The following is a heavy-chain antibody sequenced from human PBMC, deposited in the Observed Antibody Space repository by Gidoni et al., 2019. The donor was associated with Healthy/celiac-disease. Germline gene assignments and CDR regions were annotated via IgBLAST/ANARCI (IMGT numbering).Heavy chain of an antibody. CDR3: ARNSYYYDSSGKALMGAFDI. J-gene: IGHJ3*02. Sequence: QVQLVQSGAEVKKPGSSVKVSCKASGGTVSSYAISWVRQAPGQGLEWMGGIIPIFGTANYAQKFQGRVTITADESTSTAYMELSSLRSEDTAVYYCARNSYYYDSSGKALMGAFDIWGQGTMVTVSS. D-gene: IGHD3-22*01. CDR2: IIPIFGTA. CDR1: GGTVSSYA. V-gene: IGHV1-69*01.